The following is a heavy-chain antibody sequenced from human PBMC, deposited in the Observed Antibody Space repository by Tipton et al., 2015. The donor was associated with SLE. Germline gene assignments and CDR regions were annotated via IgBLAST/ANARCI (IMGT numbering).Heavy chain of an antibody. V-gene: IGHV1-46*01. CDR1: GYTFTSYY. CDR3: ARLLAKNWGLDY. Sequence: QVQLVQSGAEVKKPGSSVKVSCKASGYTFTSYYMHWVRQAPGQGLEWMGIINPSGGSTSYAQKFQGRVTMTRDTSTSTVYMELSSLRSEDTAVYYCARLLAKNWGLDYWGQGTLVTVSS. CDR2: INPSGGST. D-gene: IGHD7-27*01. J-gene: IGHJ4*02.